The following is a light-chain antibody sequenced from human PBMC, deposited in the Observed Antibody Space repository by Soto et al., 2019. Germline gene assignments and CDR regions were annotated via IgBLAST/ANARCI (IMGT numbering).Light chain of an antibody. J-gene: IGKJ1*01. CDR3: QQYNSFSWT. V-gene: IGKV1-5*01. CDR2: DAS. CDR1: QSISSW. Sequence: DIQMTLSPSTLSATVGDRVTITGRASQSISSWLAWYQQKPGKAPKLLIYDASSLEGGVPSRFSGSGSGTEFTLTISGLQPDDFATYYCQQYNSFSWTFGQGTKVDIK.